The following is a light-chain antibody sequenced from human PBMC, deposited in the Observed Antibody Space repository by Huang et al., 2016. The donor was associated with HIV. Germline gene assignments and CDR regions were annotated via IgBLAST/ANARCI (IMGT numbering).Light chain of an antibody. CDR1: QSVSSD. J-gene: IGKJ1*01. Sequence: EIVMTQSPATLSVSPGERATLSCRASQSVSSDLAWYQQKPGQAPRLLIYGASTRATGLPARISGSGSGTDFTLTISSLQSEDFAVYYCQQYNNWLTWTFGQGTKVEIK. V-gene: IGKV3-15*01. CDR3: QQYNNWLTWT. CDR2: GAS.